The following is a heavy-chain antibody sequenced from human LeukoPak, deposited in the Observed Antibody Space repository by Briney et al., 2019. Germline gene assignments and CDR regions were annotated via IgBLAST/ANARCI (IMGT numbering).Heavy chain of an antibody. V-gene: IGHV4-31*03. CDR1: GGSISSGGYY. CDR2: IYYSGST. Sequence: SETLSLTCTVSGGSISSGGYYWSSIRQHPGKGLEWIGYIYYSGSTYYNPSLKSRVTISVDTSKTQFSLKLSSVTAADTAEYYCARDRTGVAFDIWGQGTMVTVSS. CDR3: ARDRTGVAFDI. J-gene: IGHJ3*02. D-gene: IGHD1-14*01.